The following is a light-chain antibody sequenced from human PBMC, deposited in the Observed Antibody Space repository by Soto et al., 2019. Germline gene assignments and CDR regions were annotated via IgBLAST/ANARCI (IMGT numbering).Light chain of an antibody. Sequence: EIVMTQSPATLFVSPGERATLSCRASQTVSDDLAWYQQKPGQAPRLLIYGASTRATDIPARFSGGGSGTEFPLTISRLHSEESAIYYCQQYHDWPPITFGPGTKVNI. V-gene: IGKV3-15*01. CDR3: QQYHDWPPIT. CDR1: QTVSDD. J-gene: IGKJ3*01. CDR2: GAS.